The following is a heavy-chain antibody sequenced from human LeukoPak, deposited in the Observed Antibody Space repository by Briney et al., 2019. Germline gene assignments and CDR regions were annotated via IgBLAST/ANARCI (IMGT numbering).Heavy chain of an antibody. CDR3: ARLVRIGGSFYHYYGMDV. J-gene: IGHJ6*02. D-gene: IGHD2-15*01. V-gene: IGHV4-31*03. Sequence: TLCLTCTVSGGSISSGGYYWSWIRQHPGKGLEWIGYIYYSGSTYYNPSLKSRVTISVDTSKNQFSLRLSSVTAADTAVYYCARLVRIGGSFYHYYGMDVWGQGTTVSASS. CDR2: IYYSGST. CDR1: GGSISSGGYY.